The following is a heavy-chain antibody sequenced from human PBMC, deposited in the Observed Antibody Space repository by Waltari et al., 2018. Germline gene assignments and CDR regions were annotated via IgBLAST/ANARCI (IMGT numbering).Heavy chain of an antibody. CDR2: ISSSSTI. J-gene: IGHJ6*03. CDR3: ARDTLRDYYYYYYMDV. D-gene: IGHD4-17*01. CDR1: GFTFSSYS. Sequence: EVQLVESGGGLVQPGGSLRLSCAASGFTFSSYSMNWVRQAPGKGLEWVSYISSSSTIYYADSVKGRFTISRDNAKNSLYLQMNSLRAEDTAVYYCARDTLRDYYYYYYMDVWGKGTTVTVSS. V-gene: IGHV3-48*04.